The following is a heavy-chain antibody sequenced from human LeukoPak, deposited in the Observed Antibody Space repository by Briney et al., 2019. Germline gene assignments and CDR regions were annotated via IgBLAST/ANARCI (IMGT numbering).Heavy chain of an antibody. Sequence: NAGESLRLSCAASGFTFSSYEMNWIRQPPGKGLEWIGEVHLNGNTNYNPSLYGRVTMSVDKSENHVSLKLTSLTAADTAVYYCAREGGPYRPLDYSGQGTLVTVTS. D-gene: IGHD6-25*01. J-gene: IGHJ4*02. CDR2: VHLNGNT. CDR3: AREGGPYRPLDY. CDR1: GFTFSSYE. V-gene: IGHV4-34*01.